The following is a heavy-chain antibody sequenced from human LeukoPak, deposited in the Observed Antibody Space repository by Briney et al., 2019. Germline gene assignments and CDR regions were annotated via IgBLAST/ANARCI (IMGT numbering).Heavy chain of an antibody. D-gene: IGHD2-21*02. V-gene: IGHV4-39*01. CDR3: ARLVRRGGDRIPPPPHNFDS. CDR1: GDSIRSSGYY. CDR2: IYYSGIT. Sequence: SETLSLTCTVSGDSIRSSGYYWGWIRQTPAKGLEWIGSIYYSGITYFNPSLKSRVTISVDTSKNQFSLRLSSVTAADTAAYYCARLVRRGGDRIPPPPHNFDSWGQGTLVTVSS. J-gene: IGHJ4*02.